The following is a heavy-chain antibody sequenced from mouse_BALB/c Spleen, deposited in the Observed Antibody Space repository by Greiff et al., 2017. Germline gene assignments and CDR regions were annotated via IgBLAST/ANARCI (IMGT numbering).Heavy chain of an antibody. V-gene: IGHV5-6-5*01. D-gene: IGHD2-1*01. CDR2: ISSGGST. Sequence: EVHLVESGGGLVKPGGSLKLSCAASGFTFSSYAMSWVRQTPEKRLEWVASISSGGSTYYPDSVKGRYTISRDNARNILYLQMSSLRSEDTAMYYCARGEAYGNYVGPFAYWGQGTLVTVSA. J-gene: IGHJ3*01. CDR3: ARGEAYGNYVGPFAY. CDR1: GFTFSSYA.